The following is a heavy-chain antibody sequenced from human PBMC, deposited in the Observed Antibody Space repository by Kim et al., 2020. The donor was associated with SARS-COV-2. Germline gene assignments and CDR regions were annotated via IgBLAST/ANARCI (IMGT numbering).Heavy chain of an antibody. Sequence: SETLSLICAVYGGSFSGYYWSWIRQPPGKGLEWIWEINHSGSTNYNPSPKSRVTISVDTSKNQFSLKLSSVTAADTAVYYCARGPRRITLFGVVISRYYGMDVWGQGTTVTVSS. V-gene: IGHV4-34*01. D-gene: IGHD3-3*01. J-gene: IGHJ6*02. CDR2: INHSGST. CDR1: GGSFSGYY. CDR3: ARGPRRITLFGVVISRYYGMDV.